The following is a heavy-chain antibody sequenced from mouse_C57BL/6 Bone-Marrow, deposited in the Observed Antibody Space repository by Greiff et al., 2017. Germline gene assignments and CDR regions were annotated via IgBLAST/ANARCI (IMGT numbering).Heavy chain of an antibody. CDR1: GYTFTSYW. D-gene: IGHD3-2*02. CDR2: IDPSDSYT. J-gene: IGHJ3*01. Sequence: QVQLQQPGAELVKPGASVKLSCKASGYTFTSYWMQWVKQRPGQGLEWIGEIDPSDSYTNYNQKFKGKATLTVDTSSSTAYMQLSSLTSEDSAVYYFASPTAQATWAWFAYWGQGTLVTVSA. V-gene: IGHV1-50*01. CDR3: ASPTAQATWAWFAY.